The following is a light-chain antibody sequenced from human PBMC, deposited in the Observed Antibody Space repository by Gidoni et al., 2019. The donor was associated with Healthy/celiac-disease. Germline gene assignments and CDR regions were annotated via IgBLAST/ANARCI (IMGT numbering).Light chain of an antibody. CDR2: EVS. Sequence: QSALPPPALVACAPRPSITISCTGTSSDVGSYNLVPWYQQHPGKAPKLMIYEVSKRPSGVSNRFSGSKSGNTASLTISGLQAEDEADYYCCSYASSSTFVVFGGGTKLTVL. V-gene: IGLV2-23*02. CDR1: SSDVGSYNL. J-gene: IGLJ2*01. CDR3: CSYASSSTFVV.